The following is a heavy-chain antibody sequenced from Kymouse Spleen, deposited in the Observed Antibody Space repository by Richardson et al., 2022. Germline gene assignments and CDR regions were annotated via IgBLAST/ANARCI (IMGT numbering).Heavy chain of an antibody. V-gene: IGHV4-34*01. CDR2: INHSGST. Sequence: QVQLQQWGAGLLKPSETLSLTCAVYGGSFSGYYWSWIRQPPGKGLEWIGEINHSGSTNYNPSLKSRVTISVDTSKNQFSLKLSSVTAADTAVYYCAREGAVAGDYYYYYGMDVWGQGTTVTVSS. CDR3: AREGAVAGDYYYYYGMDV. J-gene: IGHJ6*02. CDR1: GGSFSGYY. D-gene: IGHD6-19*01.